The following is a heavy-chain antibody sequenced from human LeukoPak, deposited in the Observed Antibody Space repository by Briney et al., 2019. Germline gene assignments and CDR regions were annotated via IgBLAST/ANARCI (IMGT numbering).Heavy chain of an antibody. J-gene: IGHJ4*02. CDR3: ARVVGSGWNYFDS. D-gene: IGHD6-19*01. V-gene: IGHV4-59*01. CDR1: GGSISSYY. CDR2: RHHSGSS. Sequence: PSETLSLTCTVSGGSISSYYWSWLRQPPGKGLEWIAYRHHSGSSNYNPSLESRVTVSVDTSNNQFSLRVTSVTAADTAVYYCARVVGSGWNYFDSWGQGTLVTASS.